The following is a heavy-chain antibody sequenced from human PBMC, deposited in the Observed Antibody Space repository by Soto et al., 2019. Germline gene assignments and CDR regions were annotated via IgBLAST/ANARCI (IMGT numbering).Heavy chain of an antibody. V-gene: IGHV1-8*01. CDR1: GYTFTSYD. CDR2: MNPNSGNT. CDR3: ARSYYDILTGYVAFDI. Sequence: QVQLVQSGAEMKKPGASVKVSCKASGYTFTSYDINWVRQATGQGLEWMGWMNPNSGNTGYAQKFQGRVTMTRNTSISTAYMELSSLRSEDTAVYYCARSYYDILTGYVAFDIWGQGTMVTVSS. J-gene: IGHJ3*02. D-gene: IGHD3-9*01.